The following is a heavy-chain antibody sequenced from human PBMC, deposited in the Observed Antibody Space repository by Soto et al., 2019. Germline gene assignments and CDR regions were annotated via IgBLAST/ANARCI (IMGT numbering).Heavy chain of an antibody. CDR3: ARDRGGITVAANPLGEWFDP. V-gene: IGHV4-59*08. J-gene: IGHJ5*02. Sequence: LETLSLTCTFSGFSIANFFWSWIRQPPGKGLEWIGYMSQGGTTTYNPSLKGRATISVDTSKNQLSLKLTSVTAADTAMYYCARDRGGITVAANPLGEWFDPWGPGTLVTVSS. CDR1: GFSIANFF. D-gene: IGHD6-19*01. CDR2: MSQGGTT.